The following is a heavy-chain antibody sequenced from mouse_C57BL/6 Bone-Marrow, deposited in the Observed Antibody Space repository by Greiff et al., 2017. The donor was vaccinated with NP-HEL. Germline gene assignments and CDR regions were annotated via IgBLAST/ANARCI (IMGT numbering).Heavy chain of an antibody. V-gene: IGHV14-4*01. CDR1: GFNIKDDY. CDR2: IDPENGDT. CDR3: TRSVTTVSYWYFDV. D-gene: IGHD1-1*01. J-gene: IGHJ1*03. Sequence: EVQLQESGAELVRPGASVKLSCTASGFNIKDDYMHWVKQRPEQGLEWIGWIDPENGDTEYASKFQGKATITADTSSNTAYLQLSSLTSEDTAFYYCTRSVTTVSYWYFDVWGTGTTVTVSS.